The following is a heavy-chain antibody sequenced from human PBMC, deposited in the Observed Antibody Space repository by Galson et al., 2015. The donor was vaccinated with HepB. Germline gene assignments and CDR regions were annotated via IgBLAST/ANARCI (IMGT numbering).Heavy chain of an antibody. CDR2: ISYDGSNK. CDR1: GFTFSSYG. CDR3: AKDLSDSSSWLDAFDI. V-gene: IGHV3-30*18. Sequence: SLRLSCAASGFTFSSYGMHWVRQAPGKGLEWVAVISYDGSNKYYADSVKGRFTISRDNSKNTLYLQMNSLRAEDTAVYYCAKDLSDSSSWLDAFDIWGQGTMVTVSS. D-gene: IGHD6-13*01. J-gene: IGHJ3*02.